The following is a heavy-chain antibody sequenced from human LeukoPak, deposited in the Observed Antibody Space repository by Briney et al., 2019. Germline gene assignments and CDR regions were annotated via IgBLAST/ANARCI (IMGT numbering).Heavy chain of an antibody. J-gene: IGHJ4*02. V-gene: IGHV3-30*04. Sequence: GGSLRLSCAASGFTFSSYAMHWVRQAPGKGLEWVAVISYVGTNKYYADSVKGRFTISRDNSKNTLYLQMNSLRVEDTAVYYCASGEDSSGWYGYWGQGTLVTVSS. CDR1: GFTFSSYA. CDR3: ASGEDSSGWYGY. CDR2: ISYVGTNK. D-gene: IGHD6-19*01.